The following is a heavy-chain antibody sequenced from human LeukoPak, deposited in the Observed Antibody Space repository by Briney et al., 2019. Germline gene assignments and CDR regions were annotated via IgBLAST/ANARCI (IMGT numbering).Heavy chain of an antibody. CDR1: GYTFTGYY. D-gene: IGHD3-10*01. J-gene: IGHJ4*02. CDR2: VNPNGGGP. CDR3: ARVSGSGSFYSH. V-gene: IGHV1-2*02. Sequence: GASVTVSCKASGYTFTGYYMHWVRQAPGQGLEWMGWVNPNGGGPIYAQKFQGRVTMTRDTSINTAYMELSGLRFDDTAVYYCARVSGSGSFYSHWGQGTLVTVSS.